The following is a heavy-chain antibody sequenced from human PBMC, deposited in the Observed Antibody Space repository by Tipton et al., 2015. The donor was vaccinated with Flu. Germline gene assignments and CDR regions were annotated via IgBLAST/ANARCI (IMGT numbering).Heavy chain of an antibody. Sequence: TLSLTCAVSGYSISSGYYWDWIRQPPGKGLEWIGSIYHSGTTYHNPSLKSRVTISVDTSKNQFSLKLTSVTAADTAVYYCAREGGIAARPRGWFDPWGQGTLVTVSS. D-gene: IGHD6-6*01. V-gene: IGHV4-38-2*02. CDR3: AREGGIAARPRGWFDP. J-gene: IGHJ5*02. CDR2: IYHSGTT. CDR1: GYSISSGYY.